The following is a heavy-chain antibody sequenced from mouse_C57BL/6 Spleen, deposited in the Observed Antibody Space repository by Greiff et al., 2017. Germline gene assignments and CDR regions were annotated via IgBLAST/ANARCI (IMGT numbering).Heavy chain of an antibody. Sequence: VQLQQPGAELVMPGASVKLSCKASGYTFTSYWMHWVKQRPGQGLEWIGEIEPSDSYTNYNQKFKGKSTLTVDKSSSTAYMQLSSLTSEDSAVYYCAREAYGSSSNYFDYWGQGTTLTVSS. CDR2: IEPSDSYT. CDR1: GYTFTSYW. V-gene: IGHV1-69*01. J-gene: IGHJ2*01. CDR3: AREAYGSSSNYFDY. D-gene: IGHD1-1*01.